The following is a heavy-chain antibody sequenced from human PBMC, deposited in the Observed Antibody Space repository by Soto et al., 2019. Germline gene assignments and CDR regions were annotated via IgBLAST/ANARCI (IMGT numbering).Heavy chain of an antibody. CDR3: ARGATYYYDKYYFDH. D-gene: IGHD3-22*01. CDR1: GYSFTSYW. CDR2: IYPGDSDT. J-gene: IGHJ4*02. V-gene: IGHV5-51*01. Sequence: GESLKISCKGSGYSFTSYWIGWVRQMPGKGLEWMGIIYPGDSDTRYSPSFQGQVTISADKSISTAYLQWSSLKASDTAMYYCARGATYYYDKYYFDHWGQGTLVTVSS.